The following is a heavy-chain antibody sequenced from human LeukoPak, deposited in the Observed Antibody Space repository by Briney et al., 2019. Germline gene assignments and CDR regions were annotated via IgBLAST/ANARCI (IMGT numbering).Heavy chain of an antibody. D-gene: IGHD4/OR15-4a*01. CDR1: GGSISSSSSY. CDR3: ARKVGANYYYYYYMDV. V-gene: IGHV4-39*07. J-gene: IGHJ6*03. CDR2: IYYSGST. Sequence: SETLSLTCTVSGGSISSSSSYWGWIRQPPGKGLEWIGSIYYSGSTYYNPSLKSRVTISVDTSKNQFSLKLSSVTAADTAVYYCARKVGANYYYYYYMDVWGKGTTVTISS.